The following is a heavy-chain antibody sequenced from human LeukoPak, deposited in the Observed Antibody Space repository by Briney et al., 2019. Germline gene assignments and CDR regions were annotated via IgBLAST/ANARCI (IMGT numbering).Heavy chain of an antibody. D-gene: IGHD5-18*01. CDR2: ISMNSTDM. CDR1: GFTFGDFY. Sequence: GGSLRLSCAASGFTFGDFYMTWLRQTPGKGPEWLSYISMNSTDMDYADSVRGRFTISRDNAKDTLYLQMNSLGAEDTAIYHCAKGHTYGMIWGQGTQVTVSS. CDR3: AKGHTYGMI. V-gene: IGHV3-11*01. J-gene: IGHJ4*02.